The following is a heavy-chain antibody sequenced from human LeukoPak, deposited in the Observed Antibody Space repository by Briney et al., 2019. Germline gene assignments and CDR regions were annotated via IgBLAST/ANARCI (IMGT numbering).Heavy chain of an antibody. CDR3: ARATLDN. V-gene: IGHV3-53*01. CDR1: GFSVSNNY. Sequence: GGSLRLSCAASGFSVSNNYISWVRQSPGKGLEWVSVIYSGGSTKYADSVKARFTISRDNSKNTVYLQMNSLRAEDTAVYFCARATLDNWGQGTLVTVSS. J-gene: IGHJ4*02. CDR2: IYSGGST.